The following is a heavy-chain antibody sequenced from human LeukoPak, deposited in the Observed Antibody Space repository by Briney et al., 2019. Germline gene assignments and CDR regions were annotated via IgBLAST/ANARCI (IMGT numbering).Heavy chain of an antibody. Sequence: PGGSLRLSCAASGFTFSSYSMNWVRQAPGKGLEWVSSISSSSSYIYYADSVKGRFTISRDNAKNSLYLQMNSLRAEDTAVYYCARDGDYGDYVYDYWGQGTLVTVSS. D-gene: IGHD4-17*01. CDR2: ISSSSSYI. CDR1: GFTFSSYS. CDR3: ARDGDYGDYVYDY. V-gene: IGHV3-21*01. J-gene: IGHJ4*02.